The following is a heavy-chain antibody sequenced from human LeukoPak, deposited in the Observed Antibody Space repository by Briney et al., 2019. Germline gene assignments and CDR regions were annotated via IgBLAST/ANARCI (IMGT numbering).Heavy chain of an antibody. CDR2: ISSSSSYI. J-gene: IGHJ6*03. CDR1: GFTFSSYS. Sequence: GGSLRLSCAASGFTFSSYSMNWVRQAPGKGLEWVSSISSSSSYIYYADSVKGRFTISRDNAKNSLYLQMNSLRAEDTAVYYCARVTLGASSNCYMDVWGKGTTVTVSS. D-gene: IGHD2-2*01. CDR3: ARVTLGASSNCYMDV. V-gene: IGHV3-21*04.